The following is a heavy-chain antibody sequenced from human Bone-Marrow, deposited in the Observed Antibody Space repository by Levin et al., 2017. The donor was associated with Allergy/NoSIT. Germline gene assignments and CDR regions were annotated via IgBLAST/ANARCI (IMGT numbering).Heavy chain of an antibody. J-gene: IGHJ6*03. CDR2: INPNSGGT. V-gene: IGHV1-2*02. CDR3: ARGHGDYDYYYMDV. Sequence: GGSLRLSCKASGYTFTGYYMHWVRQAPGQGLEWMGWINPNSGGTNYAQKFQGRVTMTRDTSISTAYMELSRLRSDDTAVYYCARGHGDYDYYYMDVWGKGTTVTVSS. CDR1: GYTFTGYY. D-gene: IGHD4-17*01.